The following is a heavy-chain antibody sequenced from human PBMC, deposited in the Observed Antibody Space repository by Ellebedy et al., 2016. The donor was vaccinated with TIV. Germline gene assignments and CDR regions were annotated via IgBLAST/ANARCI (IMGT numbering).Heavy chain of an antibody. CDR1: GYSFVNYY. CDR2: IDPSDGST. V-gene: IGHV1-46*01. J-gene: IGHJ4*02. Sequence: AASVKVSCKASGYSFVNYYIQWVRQAPGHGLEWVGIIDPSDGSTSYTQKFQGRITLTRDTSTTTVYMSLSSLRFDDTAMYYCARASFDYWGQGTQVTVSS. CDR3: ARASFDY.